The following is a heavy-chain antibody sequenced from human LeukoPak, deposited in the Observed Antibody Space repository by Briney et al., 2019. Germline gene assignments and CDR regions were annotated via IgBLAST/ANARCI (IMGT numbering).Heavy chain of an antibody. V-gene: IGHV4-59*01. CDR2: IYYSGST. CDR3: ARLYYDILTPYYYYGMDV. D-gene: IGHD3-9*01. J-gene: IGHJ6*02. CDR1: GGSISSYY. Sequence: SETLSLTCTVSGGSISSYYWSWIRQPPGKGLEWIGYIYYSGSTNYNPSLKSRVTISVDTSKNQFSLKLSSVTAADTAVYYCARLYYDILTPYYYYGMDVWGQGTTVTASS.